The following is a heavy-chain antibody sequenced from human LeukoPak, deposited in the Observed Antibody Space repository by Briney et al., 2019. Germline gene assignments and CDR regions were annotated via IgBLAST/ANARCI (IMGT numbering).Heavy chain of an antibody. Sequence: PGGSLRLSCAASGFTFSSYSMSWVRQAPGKGLEWVSSISSSSSYIYYADSVKGRFTISRDNAKNSLNLQMNSLRAEDTAVYYCATGQSLAYFDYWGQGTLVTVSS. CDR3: ATGQSLAYFDY. CDR1: GFTFSSYS. V-gene: IGHV3-21*01. CDR2: ISSSSSYI. J-gene: IGHJ4*02.